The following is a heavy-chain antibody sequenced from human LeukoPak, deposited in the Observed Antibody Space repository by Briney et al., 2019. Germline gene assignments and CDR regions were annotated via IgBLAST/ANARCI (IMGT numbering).Heavy chain of an antibody. D-gene: IGHD3-22*01. CDR2: IYWNDDK. Sequence: SGPTLVKPTQTLTLTCTFSGFSLSTSGVGVGWIRQPPGKALEWLALIYWNDDKRYSPSLKSRLTISKDTSKNQVVLTMTNMDPVDTATYYCARISHHFDTTGHFDYWGQGTLVTVSS. V-gene: IGHV2-5*01. CDR1: GFSLSTSGVG. CDR3: ARISHHFDTTGHFDY. J-gene: IGHJ4*02.